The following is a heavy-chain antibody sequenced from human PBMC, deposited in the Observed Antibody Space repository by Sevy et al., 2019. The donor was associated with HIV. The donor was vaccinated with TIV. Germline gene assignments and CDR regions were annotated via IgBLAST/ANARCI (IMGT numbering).Heavy chain of an antibody. Sequence: GGSLRLSCVGSGFTFSSHGMHWVRQAPGKGLEWVAVIWYDGSNKYYADSVKGRVTISRDNSRSTLYLEMSSLIVEDTAVYYCAAWWDYKTPAYWGQGSLVTVSS. V-gene: IGHV3-33*08. CDR3: AAWWDYKTPAY. D-gene: IGHD2-8*02. CDR2: IWYDGSNK. J-gene: IGHJ4*02. CDR1: GFTFSSHG.